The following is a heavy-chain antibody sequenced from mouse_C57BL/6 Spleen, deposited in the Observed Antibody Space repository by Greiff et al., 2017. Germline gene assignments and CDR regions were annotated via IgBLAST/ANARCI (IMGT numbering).Heavy chain of an antibody. CDR2: ISSGSSTI. Sequence: EVQLVESGGGLVKPGGSLKLSCAASGFTFSDYGMHWVRQAPEKGLEWVAYISSGSSTIYYADTVKGRFTISRDNAKNTLFLQMTSLRSEDTAMYYCARTVEWYFDVWGTGTTVTVSS. J-gene: IGHJ1*03. CDR1: GFTFSDYG. V-gene: IGHV5-17*01. CDR3: ARTVEWYFDV.